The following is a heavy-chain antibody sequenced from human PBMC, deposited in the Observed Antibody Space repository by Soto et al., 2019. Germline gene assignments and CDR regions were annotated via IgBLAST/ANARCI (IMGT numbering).Heavy chain of an antibody. CDR1: GGSISSSSYY. D-gene: IGHD7-27*01. CDR3: ARHMATGENWYFDL. CDR2: IYYSGST. Sequence: SETLSLTCTVSGGSISSSSYYWGWIRQPPGKGLEWIGSIYYSGSTYYNPSLKSRVTISVDTSKNQFSLKLSSVTAADTAVYYCARHMATGENWYFDLWGRGTLVTVSS. J-gene: IGHJ2*01. V-gene: IGHV4-39*01.